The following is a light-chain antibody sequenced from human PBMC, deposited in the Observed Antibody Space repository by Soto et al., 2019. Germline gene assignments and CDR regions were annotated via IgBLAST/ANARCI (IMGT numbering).Light chain of an antibody. J-gene: IGKJ4*01. CDR2: GAS. V-gene: IGKV3-20*01. CDR3: QQDGSSPLT. CDR1: QSVSSSF. Sequence: EIVLTQSPGTLSLSPGERATLSCRASQSVSSSFLAWYQQKPGQAPRLLIYGASSRATGIPDRFSGSGSGTDFTLTISRLEPEEVGVYYCQQDGSSPLTFGGGTKVEIK.